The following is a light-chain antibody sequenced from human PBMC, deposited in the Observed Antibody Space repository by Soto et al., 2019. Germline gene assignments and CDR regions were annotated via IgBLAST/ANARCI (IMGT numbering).Light chain of an antibody. V-gene: IGKV4-1*01. J-gene: IGKJ2*02. Sequence: IVMTQSPDSLAVSLGERSTINCKSIQSVLYSSNTKNYCAWYQQKPGQPPKLLIYLAATCESGVPDRLSGSGSVTAFTITISSLQAEDVAVYYCQQYYRAPPSTFGKGTKLDIK. CDR2: LAA. CDR1: QSVLYSSNTKNY. CDR3: QQYYRAPPST.